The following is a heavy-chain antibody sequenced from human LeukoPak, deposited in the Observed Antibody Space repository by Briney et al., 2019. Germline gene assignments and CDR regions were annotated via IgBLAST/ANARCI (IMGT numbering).Heavy chain of an antibody. Sequence: GGSLRLSCAASGFSFSGYWMSWVRLGPGKGLEWVVSINPDGSDRKFAESVRGRFTISRDNAKNSLFLEMSSLTADDTAVYYCARLFGGVTTYDYWGQGTLVTVSS. CDR3: ARLFGGVTTYDY. V-gene: IGHV3-7*01. D-gene: IGHD3-16*01. J-gene: IGHJ4*02. CDR1: GFSFSGYW. CDR2: INPDGSDR.